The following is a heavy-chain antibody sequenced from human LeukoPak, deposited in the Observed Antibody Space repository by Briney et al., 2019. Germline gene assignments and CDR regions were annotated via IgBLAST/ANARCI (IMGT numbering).Heavy chain of an antibody. CDR3: ARDLGGLLWFGELFEADYYYYGMDV. CDR2: ISAYNGNT. Sequence: ALVKVSCKASGYTFTSYGISWVRQAPGQGLEWMGWISAYNGNTNYAQKLQGRVTMTTDTSTSTAYMELRSLRSDDTAAYYCARDLGGLLWFGELFEADYYYYGMDVWGQGTTVTVSS. V-gene: IGHV1-18*01. J-gene: IGHJ6*02. D-gene: IGHD3-10*01. CDR1: GYTFTSYG.